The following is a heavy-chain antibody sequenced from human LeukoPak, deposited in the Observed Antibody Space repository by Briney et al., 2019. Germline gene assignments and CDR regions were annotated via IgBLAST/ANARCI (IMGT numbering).Heavy chain of an antibody. CDR1: GFTLSSYW. Sequence: PGGTLRLSCAASGFTLSSYWMSWLRLAPGKGLEWVANVNQDGSEKYYVDSVKGRFTISRDNAKNSLFLQMNSLRAEDTAVYYCARALYTSSSRYQPFEYWGQGTLVTVSS. V-gene: IGHV3-7*01. CDR2: VNQDGSEK. J-gene: IGHJ4*02. D-gene: IGHD2-2*01. CDR3: ARALYTSSSRYQPFEY.